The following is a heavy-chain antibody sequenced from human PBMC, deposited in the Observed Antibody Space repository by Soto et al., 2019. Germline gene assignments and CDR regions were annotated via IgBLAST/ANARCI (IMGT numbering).Heavy chain of an antibody. D-gene: IGHD3-10*01. V-gene: IGHV1-18*01. CDR1: GYTFTSYG. J-gene: IGHJ6*02. CDR2: ISAYNGNT. Sequence: QVQLVQSGAEVKKPGASVKVSCKASGYTFTSYGITWVRQAPGQGLEWMGWISAYNGNTNYAQKLQGRVTMTTDTSTSTAYTERRSLRSDDTAVYYCARGPAYYYGSGSYAAGYGMDVWGQGTTVTVSS. CDR3: ARGPAYYYGSGSYAAGYGMDV.